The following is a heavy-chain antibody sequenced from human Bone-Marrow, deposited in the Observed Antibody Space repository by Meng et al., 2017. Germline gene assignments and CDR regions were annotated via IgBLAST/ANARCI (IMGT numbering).Heavy chain of an antibody. D-gene: IGHD7-27*01. CDR1: GDRVSSNSAA. CDR2: TYYRSKWSN. J-gene: IGHJ4*02. V-gene: IGHV6-1*01. Sequence: QVQLQQSVPGTGKPSQTLARPCSISGDRVSSNSAAWNWIRQSPSRGLEWLGRTYYRSKWSNDYAVSVRSRITINPDTSKNQFSLQLDSVTPEHTAGYYCVRSHWGFLDYGGQGTLVTVSS. CDR3: VRSHWGFLDY.